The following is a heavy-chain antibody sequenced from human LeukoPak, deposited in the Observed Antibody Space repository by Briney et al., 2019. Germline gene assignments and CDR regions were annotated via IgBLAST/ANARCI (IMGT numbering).Heavy chain of an antibody. D-gene: IGHD2-2*01. CDR3: ASLPSGYCSSTSCSSEN. V-gene: IGHV1-8*01. CDR2: MNPNSGNT. Sequence: ASVKVSCKASGYTFTSYDINWVRQATGQGLAWMGWMNPNSGNTGYAQKFQGRVTMTRNTSISTAYMELSSLRSEDTAVYYCASLPSGYCSSTSCSSENWGQGTLVTVSS. CDR1: GYTFTSYD. J-gene: IGHJ4*02.